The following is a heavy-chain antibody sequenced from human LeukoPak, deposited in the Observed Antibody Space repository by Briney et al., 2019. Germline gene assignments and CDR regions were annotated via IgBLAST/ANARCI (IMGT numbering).Heavy chain of an antibody. D-gene: IGHD2-8*01. J-gene: IGHJ5*02. CDR2: INEDGSEK. Sequence: GGSLRLSCAASGFTFISYWMSWVRQAPGKGREWVANINEDGSEKYYVDSVKGRFTISRDNAKKSVSLQMNSLRADDTAVYYCARIYLKMASASWGQGTLVIVSS. CDR3: ARIYLKMASAS. V-gene: IGHV3-7*01. CDR1: GFTFISYW.